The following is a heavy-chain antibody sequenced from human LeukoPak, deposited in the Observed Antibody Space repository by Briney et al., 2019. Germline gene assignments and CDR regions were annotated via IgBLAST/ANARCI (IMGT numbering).Heavy chain of an antibody. CDR2: INAGNGST. D-gene: IGHD6-19*01. CDR3: ARALGIAVAGTLGY. CDR1: GYTFTSYA. J-gene: IGHJ4*02. Sequence: ASVKVSCKASGYTFTSYAMHWVRQAPGQRLEWMGWINAGNGSTKYSQKFQGRVTITRDTSASTAYMELSSLRSEGTAVYYCARALGIAVAGTLGYWGQGTLVTVSS. V-gene: IGHV1-3*01.